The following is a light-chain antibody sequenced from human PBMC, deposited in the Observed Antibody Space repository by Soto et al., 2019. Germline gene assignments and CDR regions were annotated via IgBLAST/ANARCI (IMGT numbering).Light chain of an antibody. Sequence: DIQMTQSPSTLSASVGDRVTITCRASQRISRWLAWYQQKPGKAPKLLIYKASILKSGVQSMFSGSGSGTEFPLSISSLQPDDFATYYCQQYDRWYTFGQGTKLDIK. CDR3: QQYDRWYT. J-gene: IGKJ2*01. CDR1: QRISRW. V-gene: IGKV1-5*03. CDR2: KAS.